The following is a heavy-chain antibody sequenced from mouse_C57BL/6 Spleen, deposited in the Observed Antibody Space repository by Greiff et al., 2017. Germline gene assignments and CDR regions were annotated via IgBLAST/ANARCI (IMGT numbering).Heavy chain of an antibody. D-gene: IGHD2-4*01. Sequence: QVQLKQPGAELVKPGASVKLSCKASGYTFTSYWMHWVKQRPGQGLEWIGMIHPNSGSTNYNEKFKSKATLTVDKSSSTAYMQLSSLTSEDSAVYYCARGDYDVGYYAMDYWGQGTSVTVSS. CDR1: GYTFTSYW. CDR2: IHPNSGST. J-gene: IGHJ4*01. V-gene: IGHV1-64*01. CDR3: ARGDYDVGYYAMDY.